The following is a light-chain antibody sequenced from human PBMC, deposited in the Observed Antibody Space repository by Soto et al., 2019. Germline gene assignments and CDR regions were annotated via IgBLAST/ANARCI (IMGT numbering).Light chain of an antibody. Sequence: QSVLTQPPSVSGAPGKRVTISCTGSSSNIGAGYDVHWYQQLPGTAPKLLIYGNSNRPSGVPDRFAGSKSGTSASLAITGLQAEDEADYYCQSYDSSLSGVVFGGGIKLTVL. V-gene: IGLV1-40*01. CDR2: GNS. CDR3: QSYDSSLSGVV. CDR1: SSNIGAGYD. J-gene: IGLJ2*01.